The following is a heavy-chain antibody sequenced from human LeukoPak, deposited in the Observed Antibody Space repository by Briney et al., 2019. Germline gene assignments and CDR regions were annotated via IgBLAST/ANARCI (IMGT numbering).Heavy chain of an antibody. CDR2: IYASGST. J-gene: IGHJ5*02. CDR1: GGSISSANYH. CDR3: ARGTYCSGGTCYIGGWFDP. V-gene: IGHV4-61*02. Sequence: PSQTLSLTCTVSGGSISSANYHWGWIRQPAGKGLEWIGRIYASGSTNFNPSLKSRVTFSVDTSKNQFSLKLNSVTAADTAVYYCARGTYCSGGTCYIGGWFDPWGQGTLVTVSS. D-gene: IGHD2-15*01.